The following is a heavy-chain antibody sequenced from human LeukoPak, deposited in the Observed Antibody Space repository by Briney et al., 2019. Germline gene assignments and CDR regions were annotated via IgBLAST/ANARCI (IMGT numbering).Heavy chain of an antibody. V-gene: IGHV1-18*01. Sequence: ASVKVSCKASGYTFTSYGISWVRQAPGQGLEWMGWISAYNGNTNYAQKLQGRVTMTTDTSTSTAYLELRSLRSDDTAVYYCARVLAVAGTLHYYYGMDVWGQGTTVTVSS. CDR3: ARVLAVAGTLHYYYGMDV. CDR2: ISAYNGNT. CDR1: GYTFTSYG. J-gene: IGHJ6*02. D-gene: IGHD6-19*01.